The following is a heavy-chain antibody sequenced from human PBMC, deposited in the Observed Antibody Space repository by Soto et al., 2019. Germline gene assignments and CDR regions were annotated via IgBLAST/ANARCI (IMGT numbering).Heavy chain of an antibody. CDR3: ARLWLGGNNWFDP. Sequence: PVEALKPSCKGSGYSLTSYLIGWVRQMPGKGLAWVGCIYPGDSETIYSSFFQGPVTISADQSISTAYLQASSLRASDTAMYFCARLWLGGNNWFDPWGQGTLVTVSS. V-gene: IGHV5-51*01. CDR2: IYPGDSET. CDR1: GYSLTSYL. D-gene: IGHD3-10*01. J-gene: IGHJ5*02.